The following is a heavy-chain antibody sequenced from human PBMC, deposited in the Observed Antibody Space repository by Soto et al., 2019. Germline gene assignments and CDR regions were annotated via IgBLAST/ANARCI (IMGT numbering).Heavy chain of an antibody. V-gene: IGHV3-23*01. J-gene: IGHJ4*02. CDR1: GFTFSSNS. CDR3: VILALGKFDY. Sequence: GGSLRLSCAASGFTFSSNSMSWVRQAPGGGLEWVSAISDSAERIFYVDSVKGRFTISRDNSKNKLFLQMDSLRAEDTALYYYVILALGKFDYWGQGNLVTVSS. CDR2: ISDSAERI. D-gene: IGHD1-1*01.